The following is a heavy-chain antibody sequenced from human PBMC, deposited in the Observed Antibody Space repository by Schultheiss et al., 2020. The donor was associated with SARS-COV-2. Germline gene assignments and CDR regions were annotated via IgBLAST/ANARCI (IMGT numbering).Heavy chain of an antibody. CDR1: RYTFTKYF. J-gene: IGHJ4*02. CDR2: INPNSGGT. V-gene: IGHV1-2*06. CDR3: ARQGGGSCGSCYY. Sequence: ASVKVSCQASRYTFTKYFTQWVRQGPGQGLEWMGRINPNSGGTNYAQKFQGRVTMTRDTSISTAYMELSRLRSDDTAVYYCARQGGGSCGSCYYWGQGTLVTVSS. D-gene: IGHD2-15*01.